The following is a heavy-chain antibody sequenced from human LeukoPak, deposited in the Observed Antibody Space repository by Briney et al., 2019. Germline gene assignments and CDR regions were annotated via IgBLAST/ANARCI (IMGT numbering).Heavy chain of an antibody. CDR3: ARDGGLDYGDYLVSGMDV. D-gene: IGHD4-17*01. CDR1: GFTFSSYE. V-gene: IGHV3-48*03. CDR2: ISSSGSTI. J-gene: IGHJ6*04. Sequence: GGSLRLSCAASGFTFSSYEMNWVRQAPGKGLEWVSYISSSGSTIYHADSVKGRFTISRDSAKNSMYLQMNSLRAEDTAVYYCARDGGLDYGDYLVSGMDVWGKGTTVTVSS.